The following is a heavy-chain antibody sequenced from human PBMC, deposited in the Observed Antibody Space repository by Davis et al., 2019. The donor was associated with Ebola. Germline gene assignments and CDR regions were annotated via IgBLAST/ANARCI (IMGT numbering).Heavy chain of an antibody. Sequence: GESLKISCAASGFTFSNHGMHWVRQAPGKGLEWVSDISSGGGAPYYADSVKGRFTTFRDNSKNTLHLQMNSLRVEDTAIYYCAKDTSNVWFDVWGQGTMVTVSS. J-gene: IGHJ3*01. CDR3: AKDTSNVWFDV. CDR2: ISSGGGAP. V-gene: IGHV3-23*01. D-gene: IGHD6-19*01. CDR1: GFTFSNHG.